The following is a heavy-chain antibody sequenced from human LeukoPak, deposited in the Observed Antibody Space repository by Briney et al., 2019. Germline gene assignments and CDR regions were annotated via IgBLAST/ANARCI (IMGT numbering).Heavy chain of an antibody. V-gene: IGHV3-66*01. CDR3: ARGPTGGDGYFDY. D-gene: IGHD3-16*01. CDR2: IYSGGST. J-gene: IGHJ4*02. CDR1: EFTVSSNY. Sequence: GGSLRLSCAASEFTVSSNYMSWVRQAPGKGLEWVSVIYSGGSTYYADSVKGRFSISRDNSKNTLYLQMNSLRAEGTAVYYCARGPTGGDGYFDYWGQGTLVTVSS.